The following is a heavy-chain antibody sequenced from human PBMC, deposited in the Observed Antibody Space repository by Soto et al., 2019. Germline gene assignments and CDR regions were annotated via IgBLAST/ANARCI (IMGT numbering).Heavy chain of an antibody. J-gene: IGHJ4*02. CDR3: AKRRGAGGHFDY. V-gene: IGHV3-23*01. D-gene: IGHD2-15*01. Sequence: DVQLLESGGGLVQPEGSLRLSCAASGFTFSSYAMGWVRQGPGKGLEWVAVVSIGGSTHYADSVRGRFTISRDNSMNTLSLHMNSLTAEDTAVYFCAKRRGAGGHFDYWGQGALVTVSS. CDR2: VSIGGST. CDR1: GFTFSSYA.